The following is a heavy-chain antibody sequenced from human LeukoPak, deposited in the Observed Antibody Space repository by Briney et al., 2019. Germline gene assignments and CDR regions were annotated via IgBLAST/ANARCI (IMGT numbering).Heavy chain of an antibody. CDR2: ISGDGGSA. D-gene: IGHD3-22*01. J-gene: IGHJ4*02. V-gene: IGHV3-43*02. CDR1: GFTFDDYA. CDR3: AKDPYYYDSSGYYDY. Sequence: PGGSLRLFCAASGFTFDDYAMHWVRQAPGKGLEWVSLISGDGGSAYYADSVKGRFTISRDNSKNSLYLQMNSLRTEDTALYYCAKDPYYYDSSGYYDYWGQGTLVTVSS.